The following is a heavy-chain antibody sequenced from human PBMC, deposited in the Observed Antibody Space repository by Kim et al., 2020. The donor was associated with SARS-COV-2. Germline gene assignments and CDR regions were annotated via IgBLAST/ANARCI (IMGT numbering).Heavy chain of an antibody. CDR2: ER. V-gene: IGHV3-7*01. D-gene: IGHD5-12*01. J-gene: IGHJ4*02. Sequence: ERYYVDSVKGRFTISRDNAQNSVHLQMNSHRAEEPAVYYCLRHREYSAVYWGKGTRVTVSS. CDR3: LRHREYSAVY.